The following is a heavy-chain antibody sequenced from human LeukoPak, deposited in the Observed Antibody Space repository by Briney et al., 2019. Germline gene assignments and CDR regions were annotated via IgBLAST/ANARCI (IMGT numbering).Heavy chain of an antibody. CDR1: GFTFSSYS. CDR2: ISSSSSYI. Sequence: PGGSLRLSCAASGFTFSSYSMNWVRQAPGKGLEWVSSISSSSSYIYYADSVKGRFTISRDNAKNSLYLQMNSLRAEDTALYYCARQKYYYGSGSYYNFDYWGQGTLVTVSS. D-gene: IGHD3-10*01. CDR3: ARQKYYYGSGSYYNFDY. V-gene: IGHV3-21*01. J-gene: IGHJ4*02.